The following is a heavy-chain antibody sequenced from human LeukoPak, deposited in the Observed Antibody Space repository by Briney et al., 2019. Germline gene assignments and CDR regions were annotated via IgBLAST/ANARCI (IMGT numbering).Heavy chain of an antibody. CDR3: ARELSGSFSNWFDP. CDR2: IYTSGST. V-gene: IGHV4-4*07. CDR1: GGSFSGYY. D-gene: IGHD3-10*01. Sequence: SETLSLTCAVYGGSFSGYYWSWIRQPAGKGLEWIGRIYTSGSTNYNPSLKSRVTISVDTSKNQFSLKLSSVTAADTAVYYCARELSGSFSNWFDPWGQGTLVTVSS. J-gene: IGHJ5*02.